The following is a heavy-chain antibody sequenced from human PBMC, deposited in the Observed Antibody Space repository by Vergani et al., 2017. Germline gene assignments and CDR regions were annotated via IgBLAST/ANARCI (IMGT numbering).Heavy chain of an antibody. D-gene: IGHD2/OR15-2a*01. Sequence: QVQLQESGPGLVKPSQTLSLTCTVSGDSIRSGVYYWGWIRQHPGQGLEWIGYIYHTGTTYYNPSLRGRINISVDTSKNQLSLKLTSVTAAETAVYFCARAGLTFYAFYMDVWGKGITVTVSS. CDR1: GDSIRSGVYY. CDR2: IYHTGTT. CDR3: ARAGLTFYAFYMDV. V-gene: IGHV4-31*03. J-gene: IGHJ6*03.